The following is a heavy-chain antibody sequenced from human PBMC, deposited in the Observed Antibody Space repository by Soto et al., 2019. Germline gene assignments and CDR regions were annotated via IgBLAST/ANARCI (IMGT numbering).Heavy chain of an antibody. CDR3: ARDLGLEWLVDY. Sequence: QVQLVQSGAEVKKPGSSVKVSCKASGGTFSSYTISWVRQAPGQGLEWMGRIIPILGIANYAQKFQGRVTITADKSTSTAYMELSSLRSEDTAVYCCARDLGLEWLVDYWGQGTLVTVSS. J-gene: IGHJ4*02. V-gene: IGHV1-69*08. CDR2: IIPILGIA. D-gene: IGHD3-3*01. CDR1: GGTFSSYT.